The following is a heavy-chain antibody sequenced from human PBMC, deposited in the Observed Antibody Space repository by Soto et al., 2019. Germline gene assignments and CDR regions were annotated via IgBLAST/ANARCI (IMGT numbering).Heavy chain of an antibody. J-gene: IGHJ6*02. D-gene: IGHD3-16*01. CDR3: AREGAASHSYYYGTDV. CDR1: GGSISSGDSY. CDR2: IYRSGSP. Sequence: QVQLQESGPGLVKPSQTLSITCTVSGGSISSGDSYWSWIRQSPGKGLEWIGYIYRSGSPYYNPSLESRFTISVDTSKNQFFLKLNSVTAADTAVYYCAREGAASHSYYYGTDVWGQGATVIVSS. V-gene: IGHV4-30-4*01.